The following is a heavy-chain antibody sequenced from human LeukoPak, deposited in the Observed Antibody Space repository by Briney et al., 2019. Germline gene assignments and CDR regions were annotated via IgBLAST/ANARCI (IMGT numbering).Heavy chain of an antibody. V-gene: IGHV3-64D*06. D-gene: IGHD2-8*01. CDR3: VKDLNGTWSFDY. J-gene: IGHJ4*02. CDR1: GFTFSAYF. Sequence: GGSLRLSCSASGFTFSAYFMHWVGQAPGKGLEYVSSTSSNEYDTYYADSVKGRFTISRDNSKNTLFLQMSSLRAEDTAVYYCVKDLNGTWSFDYWGQGTLVTVSS. CDR2: TSSNEYDT.